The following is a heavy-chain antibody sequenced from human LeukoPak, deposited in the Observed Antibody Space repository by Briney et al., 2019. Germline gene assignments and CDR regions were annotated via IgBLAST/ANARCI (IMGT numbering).Heavy chain of an antibody. Sequence: PSETLSLTCGVSGGSFGGYYWSWIRQSPGKGLEWIGEKTESGSTNYNPSLKSRVTVSVDASKKQFSLNLRSVTAADTAVYYCARGRSNXYFLGDSWGXGTLVTVS. CDR1: GGSFGGYY. CDR3: ARGRSNXYFLGDS. CDR2: KTESGST. D-gene: IGHD7-27*01. J-gene: IGHJ5*01. V-gene: IGHV4-34*01.